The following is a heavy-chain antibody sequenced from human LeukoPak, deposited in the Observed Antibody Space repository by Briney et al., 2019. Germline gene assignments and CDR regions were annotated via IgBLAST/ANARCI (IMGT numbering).Heavy chain of an antibody. J-gene: IGHJ5*02. D-gene: IGHD6-19*01. CDR2: INPNSGGT. CDR1: GYTFTGYY. CDR3: ARDGGVAVAGGSDNWFDP. V-gene: IGHV1-2*06. Sequence: ASVTVSFKASGYTFTGYYMHWVRQAPGQGLEWMGRINPNSGGTNYAQKFQGRVTMTRDTSISTAYMELSRLRSDDTAVYYCARDGGVAVAGGSDNWFDPWGQGTLVTVSS.